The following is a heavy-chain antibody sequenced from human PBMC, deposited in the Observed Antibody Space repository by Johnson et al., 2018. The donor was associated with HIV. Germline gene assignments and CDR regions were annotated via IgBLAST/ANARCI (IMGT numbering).Heavy chain of an antibody. Sequence: VQLVESGGGVVQPGRSLRLSCAASGFTFSSYPLHWVRQAPGKVPEWLSVVSSGGTSYYADSVKGRFTISRDNSKNTLYFQMNSLRAEDTAVYFCAREGAWELRPGAFDIWGQGTMVTVSS. CDR2: VSSGGTS. CDR1: GFTFSSYP. V-gene: IGHV3-66*01. CDR3: AREGAWELRPGAFDI. D-gene: IGHD1-26*01. J-gene: IGHJ3*02.